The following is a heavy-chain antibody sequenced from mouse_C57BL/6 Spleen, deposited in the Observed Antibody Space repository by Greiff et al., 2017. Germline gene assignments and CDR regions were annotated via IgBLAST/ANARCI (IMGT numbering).Heavy chain of an antibody. V-gene: IGHV1-4*01. Sequence: QVQLQQSGAELARPGASVKMSCKASGYTFTSYTMHWVKQRPGQGLEWIGYINPSSGYTKYNQKFKDKATLTADKSSSTAYMQLSSLTSVDSSVYSFARSYYGISPYFDSWGQGPTLTVSS. J-gene: IGHJ2*01. CDR2: INPSSGYT. CDR3: ARSYYGISPYFDS. CDR1: GYTFTSYT. D-gene: IGHD1-1*01.